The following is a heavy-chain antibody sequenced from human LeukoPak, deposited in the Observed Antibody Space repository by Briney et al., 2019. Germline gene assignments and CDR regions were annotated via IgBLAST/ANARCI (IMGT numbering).Heavy chain of an antibody. CDR3: ARLPSGGYFDY. CDR1: GGSMNSYY. V-gene: IGHV4-59*08. Sequence: SETLSLTCTVSGGSMNSYYWSWIRQPPGKGLEWIGYIYYNGTTNYNPSLKSRVTISLDTSRSQFSLKLTSVTAADTAVYYCARLPSGGYFDYWGQGTLVTVSS. J-gene: IGHJ4*02. D-gene: IGHD3-16*01. CDR2: IYYNGTT.